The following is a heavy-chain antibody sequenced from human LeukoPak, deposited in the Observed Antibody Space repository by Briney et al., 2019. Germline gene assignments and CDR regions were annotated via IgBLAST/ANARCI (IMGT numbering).Heavy chain of an antibody. V-gene: IGHV1-2*02. Sequence: ASVKVSCKASGYTFTGYYMHWVRQAPGQGLEWMGWINPNSGGTNYAQKFQGRVTMTRDTSIRTAYMELSSLRSHDTPVHYCASERIAAAGTFPTHWGQGTLLPVPS. CDR1: GYTFTGYY. J-gene: IGHJ1*01. CDR3: ASERIAAAGTFPTH. CDR2: INPNSGGT. D-gene: IGHD6-13*01.